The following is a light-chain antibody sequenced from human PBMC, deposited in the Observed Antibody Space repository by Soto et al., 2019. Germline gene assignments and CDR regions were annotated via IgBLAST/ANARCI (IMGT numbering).Light chain of an antibody. CDR3: ETWDSNTHAV. V-gene: IGLV4-60*02. CDR1: SGHSTNI. J-gene: IGLJ7*01. CDR2: VESSGTY. Sequence: QAVVTQSSSASASLGSSVKLTCTLSSGHSTNIIAWHQQQPGKAPRYLMKVESSGTYDKGSGVPGRFSGSTSGADRYLTISNLQFEDEADYYCETWDSNTHAVFGGGTQLTVL.